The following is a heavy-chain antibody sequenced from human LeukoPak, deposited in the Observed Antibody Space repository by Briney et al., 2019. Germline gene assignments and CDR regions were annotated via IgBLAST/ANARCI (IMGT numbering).Heavy chain of an antibody. CDR3: ASDGNSFTIFENLDAFDI. V-gene: IGHV3-33*01. CDR1: GFTFSSYG. D-gene: IGHD3-9*01. Sequence: GGSLRLSCAASGFTFSSYGMHWVRQAPGKGLEWVAVIWYDGSNKYYADSVKGRFTISRDNSKNTLYLQMNSLRAEDTAVYYCASDGNSFTIFENLDAFDIWGQGTMVTVSS. CDR2: IWYDGSNK. J-gene: IGHJ3*02.